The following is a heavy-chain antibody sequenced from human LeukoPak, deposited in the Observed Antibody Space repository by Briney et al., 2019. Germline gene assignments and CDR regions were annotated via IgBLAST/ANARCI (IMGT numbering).Heavy chain of an antibody. D-gene: IGHD3-22*01. V-gene: IGHV3-30*02. CDR3: ANLSEDYYHSSGYGYDF. Sequence: GGSLRLSCAASGFTFSSYGMHWVRQAPGKGLEWVAFIRFDGNNKYYADSVKGRFTISRDNSKNTLYLQMNSLRAEDTAVYYCANLSEDYYHSSGYGYDFWGQGTLVTVSS. CDR1: GFTFSSYG. J-gene: IGHJ4*02. CDR2: IRFDGNNK.